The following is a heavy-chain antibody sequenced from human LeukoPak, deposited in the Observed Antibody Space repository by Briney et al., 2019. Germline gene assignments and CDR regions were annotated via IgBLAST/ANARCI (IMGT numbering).Heavy chain of an antibody. CDR2: IWYDGSNK. CDR1: GFTFSSYG. V-gene: IGHV3-33*01. Sequence: GSLRLSCAASGFTFSSYGMHWVRQAPGKGLEWVAVIWYDGSNKYYADSVKGRFTISRDNSKNTLYLQMNSLRAEDTAVYYCARGQVRRSFDYWGQGTLVTVSS. CDR3: ARGQVRRSFDY. J-gene: IGHJ4*02. D-gene: IGHD1-14*01.